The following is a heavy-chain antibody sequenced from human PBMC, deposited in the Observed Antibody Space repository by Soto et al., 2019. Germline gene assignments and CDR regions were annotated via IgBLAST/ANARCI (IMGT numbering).Heavy chain of an antibody. J-gene: IGHJ6*02. CDR3: ARDLGYRSPSYGMDV. V-gene: IGHV4-31*03. D-gene: IGHD6-13*01. Sequence: SETLSLTCTVSGGSISSGGYYWSWIRQHPGKGLEWIGYIYYSGSTYYNPSLKSRVTISVDTSKNQFSLKLSSVTAADTAVYYCARDLGYRSPSYGMDVWGQGTTVTVSS. CDR1: GGSISSGGYY. CDR2: IYYSGST.